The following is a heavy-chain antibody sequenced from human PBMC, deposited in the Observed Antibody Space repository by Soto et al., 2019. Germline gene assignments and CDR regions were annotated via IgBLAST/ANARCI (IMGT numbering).Heavy chain of an antibody. V-gene: IGHV1-46*03. CDR1: GGTFTSYY. D-gene: IGHD3-22*01. J-gene: IGHJ4*02. CDR3: ARAPGYDSSGYYPPDY. Sequence: ASVKVSCKASGGTFTSYYMHWVRQAPGQGLEWMGIINPSGGSTSYAQKFQGRVTMTRDTSTSTVYMELSSLRSEDTAVYYCARAPGYDSSGYYPPDYWGQGTLVTVSS. CDR2: INPSGGST.